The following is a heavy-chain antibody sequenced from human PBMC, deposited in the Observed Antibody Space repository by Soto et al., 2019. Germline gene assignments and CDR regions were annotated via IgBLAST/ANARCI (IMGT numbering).Heavy chain of an antibody. J-gene: IGHJ6*02. CDR1: GFTFSDYY. D-gene: IGHD2-2*01. Sequence: GGSLRLSCAVSGFTFSDYYMSWIRQAPGKGLEWVAYISGSGTYTNYADSVKGGFTISRDNAKNSLYLQMNSLREEDTAVYYFVRDGGVVMPAATGGGYVMDVWGQGTKVTVSS. CDR3: VRDGGVVMPAATGGGYVMDV. V-gene: IGHV3-11*06. CDR2: ISGSGTYT.